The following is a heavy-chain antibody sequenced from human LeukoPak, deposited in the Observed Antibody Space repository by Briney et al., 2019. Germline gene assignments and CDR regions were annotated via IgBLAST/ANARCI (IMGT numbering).Heavy chain of an antibody. CDR3: ARGYSNGWYHDY. Sequence: ASVKVSCKASGYTFTSYDINWVRQATGQGLEWMGWIDSDKGNTKYSQEFQGRVTFTRDTSASTVYMELSSLRSEDMAIYYCARGYSNGWYHDYWGQGTPVIVSS. V-gene: IGHV1-3*03. CDR1: GYTFTSYD. CDR2: IDSDKGNT. D-gene: IGHD6-19*01. J-gene: IGHJ4*02.